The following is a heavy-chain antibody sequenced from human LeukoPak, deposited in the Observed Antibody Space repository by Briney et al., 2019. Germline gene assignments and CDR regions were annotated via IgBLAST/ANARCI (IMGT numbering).Heavy chain of an antibody. CDR2: IYHSGST. V-gene: IGHV4-38-2*01. Sequence: SETLSLTCAVSGYSISSGYYWGWIRQPPGKGLEWIGSIYHSGSTYYNPSLKSRATISVDTSKNQFSLKLSSVTAADTAVYYCARADHFGSGYFDYWGQGTLVTVSP. D-gene: IGHD3-3*02. J-gene: IGHJ4*02. CDR3: ARADHFGSGYFDY. CDR1: GYSISSGYY.